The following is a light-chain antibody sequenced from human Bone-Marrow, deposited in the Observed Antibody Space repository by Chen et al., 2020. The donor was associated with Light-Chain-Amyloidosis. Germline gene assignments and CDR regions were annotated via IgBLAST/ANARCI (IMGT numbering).Light chain of an antibody. CDR2: DDS. Sequence: SYVLTQPSSVSVAPGQTATIACGGNNIGSTSVHWYQQTPGQAPLLVVYDDSDRPSGIPDRLSGSNSGNTAALTISSVEAGDEDDCYCQVWDRSSDRPVFGGGTKLTVL. V-gene: IGLV3-21*02. J-gene: IGLJ3*02. CDR3: QVWDRSSDRPV. CDR1: NIGSTS.